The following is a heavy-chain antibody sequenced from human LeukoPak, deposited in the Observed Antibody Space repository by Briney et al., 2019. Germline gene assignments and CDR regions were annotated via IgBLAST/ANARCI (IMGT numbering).Heavy chain of an antibody. V-gene: IGHV4-39*07. CDR3: ARGRRDGYMLLWEDY. J-gene: IGHJ4*02. CDR2: IYYSGST. CDR1: GGSITSNSYY. Sequence: SETLSLTCTVSGGSITSNSYYWGWIRQPPGNGLEWIGSIYYSGSTYYNPSLKSRVTISVDTSKNQVSLKLSSVTAADTAVYYCARGRRDGYMLLWEDYWGQGTLVTVSS. D-gene: IGHD5-24*01.